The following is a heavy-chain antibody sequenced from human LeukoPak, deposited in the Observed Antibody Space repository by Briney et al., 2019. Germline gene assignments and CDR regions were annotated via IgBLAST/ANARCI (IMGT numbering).Heavy chain of an antibody. Sequence: GASVKVSCKASGGTFSSYAISWVRQAPGQGLEWMGRIIPIFGTANYAQKFQGRVTITTDESTSTAYMELSSLRSEDTAVYYCATDFGLAPLTKGDYWGQGTLVTVSS. CDR1: GGTFSSYA. D-gene: IGHD3-3*01. CDR2: IIPIFGTA. V-gene: IGHV1-69*05. CDR3: ATDFGLAPLTKGDY. J-gene: IGHJ4*02.